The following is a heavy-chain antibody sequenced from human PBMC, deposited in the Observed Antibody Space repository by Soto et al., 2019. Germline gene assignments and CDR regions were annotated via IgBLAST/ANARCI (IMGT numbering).Heavy chain of an antibody. J-gene: IGHJ4*02. Sequence: ESLSVACPVSGGSFKSGSYSWSWIRQPPGKGLEWIGYVYHTGRTSYNPSLKSRVSISMDTSKNQFSLNLDSVTAADKAVYFCARDFAYFDSWGQGTLVTVYS. CDR2: VYHTGRT. CDR3: ARDFAYFDS. V-gene: IGHV4-61*01. CDR1: GGSFKSGSYS. D-gene: IGHD3-3*01.